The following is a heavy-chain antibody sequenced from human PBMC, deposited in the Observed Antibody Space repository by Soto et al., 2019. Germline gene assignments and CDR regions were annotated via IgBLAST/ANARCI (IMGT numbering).Heavy chain of an antibody. Sequence: NPSETLSLTCTVSGGSISSSSYYWGWIRQPPGKGLEWIGSIYYSGSTYYNPSLKSRVTISVDTSKNQFSLKLSSVTAADTAVYYCARHAAWYCSSTSCYLEPFDYWGQGTLVTVSS. V-gene: IGHV4-39*01. CDR2: IYYSGST. CDR1: GGSISSSSYY. D-gene: IGHD2-2*01. J-gene: IGHJ4*02. CDR3: ARHAAWYCSSTSCYLEPFDY.